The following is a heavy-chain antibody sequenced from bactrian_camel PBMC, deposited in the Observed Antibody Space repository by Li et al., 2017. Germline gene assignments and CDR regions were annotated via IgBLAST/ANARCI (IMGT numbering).Heavy chain of an antibody. J-gene: IGHJ4*01. Sequence: HVQLVESGGGSVEAGGSLSLSCAVSGTTNSNYCMGWFRQAPGMEREGVAAIDSNGKSTYADSVKGRFTISRDNAKNILYLQMNSLKPEDTGMYYCAAPDMRLWVKYCPPLFRESQYNYRGQGTQVTVS. V-gene: IGHV3S57*01. D-gene: IGHD4*01. CDR3: AAPDMRLWVKYCPPLFRESQYNY. CDR1: GTTNSNYC. CDR2: IDSNGKS.